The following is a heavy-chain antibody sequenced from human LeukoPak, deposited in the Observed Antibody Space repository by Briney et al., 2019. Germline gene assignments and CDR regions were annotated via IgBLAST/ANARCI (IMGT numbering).Heavy chain of an antibody. Sequence: GRSLRLSCTASGFIFSSYTMHWVRQAPGKGLERVAVISYDGNNKYYADSVKGRFTISRDNSKNTLYLQMNSLRAEDTAVYYCARDSSGSSPFDYWGQGTLVTVSS. CDR2: ISYDGNNK. V-gene: IGHV3-30-3*01. J-gene: IGHJ4*02. D-gene: IGHD1-26*01. CDR1: GFIFSSYT. CDR3: ARDSSGSSPFDY.